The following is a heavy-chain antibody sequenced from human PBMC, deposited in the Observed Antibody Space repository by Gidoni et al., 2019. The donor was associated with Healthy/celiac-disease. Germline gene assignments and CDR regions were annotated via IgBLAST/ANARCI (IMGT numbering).Heavy chain of an antibody. CDR1: GFTACSYE. CDR3: ARDSSYSGSNTWFDP. J-gene: IGHJ5*02. V-gene: IGHV3-48*03. CDR2: ICSGGSNI. D-gene: IGHD1-26*01. Sequence: EVQLVESGVRLVQPGGFLRLYCTASGFTACSYEMNWVRQDPGKGLDWVSYICSGGSNIYYTDSVKGRFIICRDNAKNELYVQMNSLRAENTAVYYCARDSSYSGSNTWFDPWGQGTLVTVSS.